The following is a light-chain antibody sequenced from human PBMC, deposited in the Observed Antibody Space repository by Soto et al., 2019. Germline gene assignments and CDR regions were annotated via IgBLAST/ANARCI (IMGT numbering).Light chain of an antibody. Sequence: QSLLTQPASVSGSLGQSFTISCTGTTSDVGGYNYVSWYQQHPGKAPILMIYEVTNRPSGVSNRFSGSKSGNTASLTISGLQVEDEAEYYCGSYTGSITYVFGTGTKVTVL. V-gene: IGLV2-14*01. J-gene: IGLJ1*01. CDR2: EVT. CDR3: GSYTGSITYV. CDR1: TSDVGGYNY.